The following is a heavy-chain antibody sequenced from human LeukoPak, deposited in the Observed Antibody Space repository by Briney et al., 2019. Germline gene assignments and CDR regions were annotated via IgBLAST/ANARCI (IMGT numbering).Heavy chain of an antibody. Sequence: PGGSLRLSCAASGFTFSSYAMSWVRQAPGKGLEWVSAISGSGGSTYYADSVKGRFTISRDNSKNTLYLQMNSLRAEDTAVYYCANRGDYDSSGYLRTYWGQETLVTVSS. CDR1: GFTFSSYA. D-gene: IGHD3-22*01. CDR3: ANRGDYDSSGYLRTY. J-gene: IGHJ4*02. CDR2: ISGSGGST. V-gene: IGHV3-23*01.